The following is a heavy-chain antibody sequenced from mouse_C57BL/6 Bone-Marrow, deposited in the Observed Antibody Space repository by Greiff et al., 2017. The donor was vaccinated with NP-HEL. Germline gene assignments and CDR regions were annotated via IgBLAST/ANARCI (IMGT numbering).Heavy chain of an antibody. Sequence: EVKLVESGGGLVKPGGSLKLSCAASGFTFSSYTMSWVRQTPEKRLEWVATISGGGGNTYYPDSVKGRFTISRDNAKNTLYLQMSSLRSEDTALYYCARQDGSDFDYWGQGTTLTVSS. CDR1: GFTFSSYT. D-gene: IGHD1-1*01. J-gene: IGHJ2*01. CDR3: ARQDGSDFDY. V-gene: IGHV5-9*01. CDR2: ISGGGGNT.